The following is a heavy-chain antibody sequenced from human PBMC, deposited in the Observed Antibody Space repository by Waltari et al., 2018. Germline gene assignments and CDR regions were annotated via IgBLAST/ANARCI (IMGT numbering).Heavy chain of an antibody. CDR2: INHDGSER. CDR1: GFTLSDYW. Sequence: EVQLVESGGGLVQPGGYLRLSCVGSGFTLSDYWMSWVRQAPGKGLEWVADINHDGSERYYVDSVKGRFTISRDYAKNSLDLQMNSLRAEDTALYYCVRDDSGSGTYDAFDIWGQGTMVTVSS. D-gene: IGHD1-26*01. CDR3: VRDDSGSGTYDAFDI. J-gene: IGHJ3*02. V-gene: IGHV3-7*01.